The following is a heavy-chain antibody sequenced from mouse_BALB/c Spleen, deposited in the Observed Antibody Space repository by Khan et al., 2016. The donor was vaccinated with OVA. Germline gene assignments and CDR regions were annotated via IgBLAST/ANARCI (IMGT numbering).Heavy chain of an antibody. J-gene: IGHJ1*01. CDR3: ERRSYYGHWYFDV. CDR1: GYSITSDYA. Sequence: EVQLVESGPGLVKPSQSLSLTCTVSGYSITSDYAWNWIRQFPGNKLEWMGYISYSGSANYNPSLKSRISITRDTSENQFFLHLNSVTTEDSATYYSERRSYYGHWYFDVWGAGTTVTVSS. V-gene: IGHV3-2*02. CDR2: ISYSGSA. D-gene: IGHD1-1*01.